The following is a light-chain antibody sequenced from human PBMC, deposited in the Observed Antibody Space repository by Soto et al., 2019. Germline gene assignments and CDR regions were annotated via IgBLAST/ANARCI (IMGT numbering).Light chain of an antibody. CDR3: SSYTSSSTRV. V-gene: IGLV2-14*01. CDR1: SSDVGGYNY. CDR2: DVS. J-gene: IGLJ3*02. Sequence: QSALTQPASVSGSPGQSITISCTGTSSDVGGYNYVSWYQQHAGKAPKLMIYDVSNWPSGVSNRFSGSKSGNTASLTISGLQAEDEADYYCSSYTSSSTRVFGGGTKLTVL.